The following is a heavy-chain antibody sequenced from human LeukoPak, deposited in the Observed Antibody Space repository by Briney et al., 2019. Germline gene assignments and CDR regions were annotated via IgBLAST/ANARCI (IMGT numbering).Heavy chain of an antibody. CDR2: IIPIFGTA. J-gene: IGHJ4*02. CDR3: ARGDRTRGDRMSDY. Sequence: GASVKVSCKASGGTFSSYAISWVRQAPGQGLEWMGGIIPIFGTANYAQKFQGRVTITADKSTSTAYMELSSLRSEDTAVYYCARGDRTRGDRMSDYWGQGTLVTVS. CDR1: GGTFSSYA. V-gene: IGHV1-69*06. D-gene: IGHD1-14*01.